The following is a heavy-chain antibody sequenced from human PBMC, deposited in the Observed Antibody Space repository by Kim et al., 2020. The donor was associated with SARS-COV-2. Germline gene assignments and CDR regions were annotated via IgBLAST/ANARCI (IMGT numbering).Heavy chain of an antibody. Sequence: SETLSLTCALYGGSFSASSWSWIRQPPVEGLEWIGEINHSGSSNYNPSLKSRVSISLDTSKKQFSLRLISVTAADTAVYYCARAYYDFWSAYYGWYFDLWGRGTLVTVSA. CDR1: GGSFSASS. CDR3: ARAYYDFWSAYYGWYFDL. J-gene: IGHJ2*01. D-gene: IGHD3-3*01. V-gene: IGHV4-34*01. CDR2: INHSGSS.